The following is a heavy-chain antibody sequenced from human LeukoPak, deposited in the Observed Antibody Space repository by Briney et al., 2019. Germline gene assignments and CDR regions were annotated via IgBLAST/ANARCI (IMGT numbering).Heavy chain of an antibody. D-gene: IGHD2-21*02. J-gene: IGHJ4*02. CDR1: GFTFDDYG. V-gene: IGHV3-20*04. Sequence: GGSLRLSCAVSGFTFDDYGVSWVRQAPGKGLECVSGINWNGGSTGYADSVKGRFTISRDNAKKSVYLKMNSLRDEDTALYYCARDYCGGDCYPFDYWGQGTLVTVSS. CDR3: ARDYCGGDCYPFDY. CDR2: INWNGGST.